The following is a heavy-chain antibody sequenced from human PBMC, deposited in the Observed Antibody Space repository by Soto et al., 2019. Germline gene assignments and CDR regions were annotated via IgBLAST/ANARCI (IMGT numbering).Heavy chain of an antibody. V-gene: IGHV1-69*02. J-gene: IGHJ4*02. CDR2: INPILSMS. Sequence: QIQLVQSGAEVKRPGSSVKVSCKASGDTFTFSSINWVRQAPGLGLEWMGRINPILSMSNYAQRFQGRVTMTADKSTSTAYMELSSLRSEDTAIYYSASSYGSGYRAFDYWGQGALVTVSS. D-gene: IGHD3-10*01. CDR1: GDTFTFSS. CDR3: ASSYGSGYRAFDY.